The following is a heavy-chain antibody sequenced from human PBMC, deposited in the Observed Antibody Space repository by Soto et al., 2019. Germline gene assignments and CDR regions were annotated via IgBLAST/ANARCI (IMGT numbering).Heavy chain of an antibody. J-gene: IGHJ4*02. Sequence: SETLSLTCSVSGASISSYYYTWILQTPGKGLEWIGYIYLGGSINYNPSFKSRVIISVDTSKNQFSVRLSSVTAADTAVYYCAKSTQTVGATDCWGQGTLVTVSS. V-gene: IGHV4-59*08. CDR2: IYLGGSI. CDR3: AKSTQTVGATDC. CDR1: GASISSYY. D-gene: IGHD1-26*01.